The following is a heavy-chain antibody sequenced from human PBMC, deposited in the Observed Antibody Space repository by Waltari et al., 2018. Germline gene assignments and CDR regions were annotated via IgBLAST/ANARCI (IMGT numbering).Heavy chain of an antibody. Sequence: EMQLVESGGGLVQPGGSLRLSFAASGFTLRSYWISWVRQAPGKGLEWVANIKQDGSMEHYVDSVKGRFTISRDNAMNSLYLQMNSLRAEDTALYYCARAVGTADSYWGQGTLVTVSS. J-gene: IGHJ4*02. CDR3: ARAVGTADSY. CDR1: GFTLRSYW. CDR2: IKQDGSME. V-gene: IGHV3-7*04. D-gene: IGHD2-2*01.